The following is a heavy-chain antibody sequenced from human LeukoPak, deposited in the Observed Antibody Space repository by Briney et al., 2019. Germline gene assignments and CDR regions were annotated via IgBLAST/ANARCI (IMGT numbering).Heavy chain of an antibody. CDR3: ARWGSSTSCYDP. V-gene: IGHV1-8*01. CDR1: GYTFTSYD. CDR2: MNPNSGNT. Sequence: ASVKVSRKASGYTFTSYDINWVRQAPGQGLEWMGWMNPNSGNTGYAQKFQGRVTMTRNTSISTAYMELSSLRSEDTAVYYCARWGSSTSCYDPWGQGTLVTVSS. D-gene: IGHD2-2*01. J-gene: IGHJ5*02.